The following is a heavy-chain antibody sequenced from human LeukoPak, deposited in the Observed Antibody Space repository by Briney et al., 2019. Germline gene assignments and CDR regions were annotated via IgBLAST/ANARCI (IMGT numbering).Heavy chain of an antibody. CDR3: ASEGSIVGARVFDY. J-gene: IGHJ4*02. CDR1: GGTFSSYA. D-gene: IGHD1-26*01. CDR2: INPNSGGT. Sequence: ASVKVSCKASGGTFSSYAISWVRQAPGQGLEWMGWINPNSGGTNYAQKFQGRVTMTRDTSISTAYMELSRLRSDDTAVYYCASEGSIVGARVFDYWGQGTLVTVSS. V-gene: IGHV1-2*02.